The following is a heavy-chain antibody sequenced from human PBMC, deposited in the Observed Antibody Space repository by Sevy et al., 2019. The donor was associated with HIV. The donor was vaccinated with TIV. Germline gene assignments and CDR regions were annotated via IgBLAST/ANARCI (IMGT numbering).Heavy chain of an antibody. CDR2: FDPEDGET. Sequence: ASVKVSCKVSGYTLSQISMHWVRQAPGKGLEWMGSFDPEDGETIYAQKFQARVTMTEDTSTDTAYMELSSLRLNDTAVYYCATTKDYYDSSGSPFDSWGQGTLVTVSS. D-gene: IGHD3-22*01. V-gene: IGHV1-24*01. J-gene: IGHJ4*02. CDR3: ATTKDYYDSSGSPFDS. CDR1: GYTLSQIS.